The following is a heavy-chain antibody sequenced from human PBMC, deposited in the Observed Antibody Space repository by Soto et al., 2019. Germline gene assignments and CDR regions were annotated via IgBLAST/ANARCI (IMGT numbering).Heavy chain of an antibody. V-gene: IGHV1-18*01. CDR2: ISAYNGNT. J-gene: IGHJ4*02. CDR1: GYTFTSYG. Sequence: QVQLVQSGAEVKKPGASVKVSCKASGYTFTSYGISWVRQAPGQGLVWMGRISAYNGNTNYAQKLQGGVTMTTDTSTSTAYMELRSRSSAATAVYCCERGGRGYSGYRYWGQGPLVTVAA. CDR3: ERGGRGYSGYRY. D-gene: IGHD5-12*01.